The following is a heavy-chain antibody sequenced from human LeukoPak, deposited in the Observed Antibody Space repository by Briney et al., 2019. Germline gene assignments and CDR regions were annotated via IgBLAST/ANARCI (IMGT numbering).Heavy chain of an antibody. CDR3: ARHQDIVVVPAALSLGWFDP. V-gene: IGHV5-51*01. CDR1: GNRFTSYW. D-gene: IGHD2-2*01. J-gene: IGHJ5*02. Sequence: GESLKISCKASGNRFTSYWIGWVRQMPGKGLEWMGIIYPGDSDTRYSPSFQGQVTISADKSISTAYLQWSSLKASDTAMYYCARHQDIVVVPAALSLGWFDPWGQGTLVTVSS. CDR2: IYPGDSDT.